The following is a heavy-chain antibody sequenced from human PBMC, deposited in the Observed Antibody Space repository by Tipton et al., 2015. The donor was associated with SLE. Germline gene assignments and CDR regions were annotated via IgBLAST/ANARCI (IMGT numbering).Heavy chain of an antibody. CDR1: GFTFSSYA. J-gene: IGHJ4*01. V-gene: IGHV3-30-3*01. CDR2: ISYDGSNK. Sequence: RSLRLSCAASGFTFSSYAMHWVRQAPGKGLEWVAVISYDGSNKYYADSVKGRFTISRDNSKNTLYLQMNSLRAEDTAVYYCARDLKFLLWFGEPFTLDYWGHGTLVTVSS. CDR3: ARDLKFLLWFGEPFTLDY. D-gene: IGHD3-10*01.